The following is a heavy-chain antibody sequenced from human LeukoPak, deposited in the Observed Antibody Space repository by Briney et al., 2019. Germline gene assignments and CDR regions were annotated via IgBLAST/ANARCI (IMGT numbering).Heavy chain of an antibody. Sequence: SETLSLTCAVYGGSFSGYYWSWIRQPPGKGLEWIGEINHSGSTNYNPSPKSRVTISVDTSKNQFSLKLSSVTAADTAVYYCARANYGGNSTTTRGDFDYWGQGTLVTVSS. D-gene: IGHD4-23*01. CDR3: ARANYGGNSTTTRGDFDY. CDR2: INHSGST. V-gene: IGHV4-34*01. CDR1: GGSFSGYY. J-gene: IGHJ4*02.